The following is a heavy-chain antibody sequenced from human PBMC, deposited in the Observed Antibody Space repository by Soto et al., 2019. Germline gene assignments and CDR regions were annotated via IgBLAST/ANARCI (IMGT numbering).Heavy chain of an antibody. J-gene: IGHJ5*02. CDR1: GGTFSSYA. V-gene: IGHV1-69*01. Sequence: QVQLVQSGAEVKKPGSSVKVSCKASGGTFSSYAISWVRQAPGQGLEWMGGIIPIFGTANYAQKFQGRVTITADESTSTAYMELSSLRSEDTAVYYCARDRAPYYYDSSGYYYKGWFDPWGQGTLVTVSS. CDR2: IIPIFGTA. D-gene: IGHD3-22*01. CDR3: ARDRAPYYYDSSGYYYKGWFDP.